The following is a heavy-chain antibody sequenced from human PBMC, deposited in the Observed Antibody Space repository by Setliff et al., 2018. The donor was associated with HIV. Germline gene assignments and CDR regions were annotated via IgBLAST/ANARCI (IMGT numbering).Heavy chain of an antibody. Sequence: SETLSLTCTVSGGSISGNNYRWSWIRQPAGKGLEWIGHIYTSGRTKYNPSLKSRVTISVDTSKNRFSLTLRSVTAADTAVYYCARTRSGTYYGEMNWFDPWGQGILVTVSS. D-gene: IGHD3-10*01. CDR2: IYTSGRT. CDR3: ARTRSGTYYGEMNWFDP. CDR1: GGSISGNNYR. J-gene: IGHJ5*02. V-gene: IGHV4-61*09.